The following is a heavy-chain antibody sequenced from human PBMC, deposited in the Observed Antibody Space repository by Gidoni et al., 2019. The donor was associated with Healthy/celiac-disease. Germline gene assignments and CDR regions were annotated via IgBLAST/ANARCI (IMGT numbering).Heavy chain of an antibody. D-gene: IGHD5-18*01. CDR3: ARLHTAMGFVSYAFDI. CDR1: GGSISSSSYY. J-gene: IGHJ3*02. V-gene: IGHV4-39*01. Sequence: QLQLQESGPGLVKPSETLSLTCTVSGGSISSSSYYWGWIRQPPGKGLEWIGSIYYSGSTYYNPSLKSRVTISVDTSKNQFSLKLSSVTAADTAVYYCARLHTAMGFVSYAFDIWGQGTMVTVSS. CDR2: IYYSGST.